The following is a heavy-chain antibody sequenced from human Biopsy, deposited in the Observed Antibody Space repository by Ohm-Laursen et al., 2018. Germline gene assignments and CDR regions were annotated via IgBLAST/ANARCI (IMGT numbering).Heavy chain of an antibody. CDR1: GGTFSNYG. Sequence: GSSVKVSCKAPGGTFSNYGVNWARQAPGQGLEWLGGNIPILGTGNYAQKFQDRVTVAADTSTSTATMELRSLRSDDTAVYYCATKLTGYFHHWGQGTLVSVSS. J-gene: IGHJ1*01. V-gene: IGHV1-69*06. D-gene: IGHD3-9*01. CDR2: NIPILGTG. CDR3: ATKLTGYFHH.